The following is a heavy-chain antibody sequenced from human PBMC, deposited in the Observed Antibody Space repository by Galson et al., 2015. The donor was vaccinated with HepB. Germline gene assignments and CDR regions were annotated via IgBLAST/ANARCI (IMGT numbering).Heavy chain of an antibody. CDR3: AREVEVGSGSYYNPPHNWFDP. V-gene: IGHV1-18*04. Sequence: SVKVSCKASGYTFTSYGISWVRQAPGQGLEWMGWISAYNGNTNYAQKLQGRVTMTTDTSTSTAYMELRSLRSDDTAVYYCAREVEVGSGSYYNPPHNWFDPWGQGTLVTVSS. D-gene: IGHD3-10*01. J-gene: IGHJ5*02. CDR2: ISAYNGNT. CDR1: GYTFTSYG.